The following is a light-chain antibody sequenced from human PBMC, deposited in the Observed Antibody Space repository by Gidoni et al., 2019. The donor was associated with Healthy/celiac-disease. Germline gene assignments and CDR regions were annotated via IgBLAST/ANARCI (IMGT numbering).Light chain of an antibody. Sequence: SYERTQPPSVSVSPVQTASITCSGDKLGDKYACWYQQRPGQSPVLVIYQDSKRPSGIPERFSGSNSGNTATLTISGTQAMDEADYYCQAWDSSTVVFGGGTKLTVL. CDR2: QDS. CDR3: QAWDSSTVV. J-gene: IGLJ2*01. V-gene: IGLV3-1*01. CDR1: KLGDKY.